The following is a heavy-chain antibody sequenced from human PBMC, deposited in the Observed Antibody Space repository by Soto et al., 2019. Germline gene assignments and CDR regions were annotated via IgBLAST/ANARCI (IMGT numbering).Heavy chain of an antibody. CDR1: GGAFTGYY. Sequence: SETLSLTCDVSGGAFTGYYCIWIRQPPVKGLEWIVEINHSGFTNYNPSLTGRVTISLDTSKSQFSLKLSSLTAADTAFYFCARGHGRFAHWGQGTLVTVSS. J-gene: IGHJ4*02. CDR3: ARGHGRFAH. CDR2: INHSGFT. V-gene: IGHV4-34*01.